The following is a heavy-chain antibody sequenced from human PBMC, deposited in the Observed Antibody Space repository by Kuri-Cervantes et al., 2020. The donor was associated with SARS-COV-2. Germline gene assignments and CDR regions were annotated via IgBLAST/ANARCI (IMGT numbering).Heavy chain of an antibody. Sequence: GGSLRLSCAASGFTFSSYWMSWVRQAPGKGLEWVANIKQDGSEKYYVDSVKGRFTISRDNAKNSLYLQMNSLRAEDMAVYYCARERYIMVGGVILRSEFDYWGQGTLVTGSS. J-gene: IGHJ4*02. V-gene: IGHV3-7*01. CDR3: ARERYIMVGGVILRSEFDY. CDR1: GFTFSSYW. CDR2: IKQDGSEK. D-gene: IGHD3-10*01.